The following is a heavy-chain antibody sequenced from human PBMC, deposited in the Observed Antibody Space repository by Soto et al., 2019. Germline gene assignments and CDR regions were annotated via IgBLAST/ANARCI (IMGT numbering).Heavy chain of an antibody. CDR2: IGWNSGSI. D-gene: IGHD3-16*02. CDR3: AKGAYYSSGTYRFSFDD. CDR1: GFTFDEYA. V-gene: IGHV3-9*01. Sequence: EGQLVESGGGLVQPGRSLRLLCAVSGFTFDEYAMHWVRQRPGKGLEWVSSIGWNSGSIAYAGSVKGRFTISRDNANNSLSLQMNNLRTEDTALYYCAKGAYYSSGTYRFSFDDWGQGTLVTVSS. J-gene: IGHJ4*02.